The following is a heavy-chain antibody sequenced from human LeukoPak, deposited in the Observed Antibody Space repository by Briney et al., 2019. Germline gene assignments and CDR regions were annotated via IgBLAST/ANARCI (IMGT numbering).Heavy chain of an antibody. CDR1: GFTFSNAW. Sequence: PGGSLRLSCAASGFTFSNAWMSWVRQAPGKGLEWVGRIKSKTDGGTTDYAAPVKGRFTISRDDSKNTLYLQVNSLKTEDTAVYYCTAPVYYYYMDVWGKGTTVTVSS. J-gene: IGHJ6*03. CDR2: IKSKTDGGTT. CDR3: TAPVYYYYMDV. V-gene: IGHV3-15*01.